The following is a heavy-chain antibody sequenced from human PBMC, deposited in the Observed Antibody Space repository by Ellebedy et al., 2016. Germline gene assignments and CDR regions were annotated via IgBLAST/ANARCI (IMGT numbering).Heavy chain of an antibody. CDR2: ISYYGRNI. D-gene: IGHD2-21*02. CDR3: AKIPYIVVVTGNGFDI. Sequence: GGSLRLXXAASGFTFTRHAMHWVRQAPGKGLEWVAVISYYGRNIYYAHSVEGRFTISRDNSKNTLYLQMNSLRPEDTAVYYCAKIPYIVVVTGNGFDIWGQGTMVTVSS. J-gene: IGHJ3*02. CDR1: GFTFTRHA. V-gene: IGHV3-30*18.